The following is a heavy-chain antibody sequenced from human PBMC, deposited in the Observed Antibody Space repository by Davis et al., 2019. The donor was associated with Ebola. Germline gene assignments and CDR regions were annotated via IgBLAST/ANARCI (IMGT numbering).Heavy chain of an antibody. J-gene: IGHJ3*02. CDR2: IYSGDSDT. CDR3: ARPVATRPYDAFDI. CDR1: GYSFTSYW. Sequence: GESLKISCKGSGYSFTSYWISWVRQMPGKGLEWMGIIYSGDSDTRYRPSFEGQVTISVDRSINTAYLQWSSLKASDSAMYYCARPVATRPYDAFDIWGQGTMVTVSS. V-gene: IGHV5-51*01. D-gene: IGHD5-12*01.